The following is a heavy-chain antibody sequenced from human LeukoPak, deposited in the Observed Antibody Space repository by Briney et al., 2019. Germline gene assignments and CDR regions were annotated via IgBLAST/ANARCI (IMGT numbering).Heavy chain of an antibody. CDR2: IYHSGST. V-gene: IGHV4-30-2*01. CDR3: ARVIMYGDYNWFDP. CDR1: GGSISSGGYS. Sequence: PSETLSLTCAVSGGSISSGGYSWSWIRQPPGKGREWIGYIYHSGSTYYNPSLKSRVTISVDRSKNQFSLKLSSVTAADTAVYYCARVIMYGDYNWFDPWGQGTLVTVSS. J-gene: IGHJ5*02. D-gene: IGHD4-17*01.